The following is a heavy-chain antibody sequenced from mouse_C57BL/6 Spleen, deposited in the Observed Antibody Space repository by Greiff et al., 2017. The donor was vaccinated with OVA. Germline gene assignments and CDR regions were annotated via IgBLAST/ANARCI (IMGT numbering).Heavy chain of an antibody. CDR1: GYTFTSYG. J-gene: IGHJ4*01. V-gene: IGHV1-81*01. CDR3: ARGVERTMDY. CDR2: IYPRSGNT. D-gene: IGHD1-1*02. Sequence: QVQLQQSGAELARPGASVKLSCKASGYTFTSYGISWVKQRTGQGLEWIGEIYPRSGNTYYNEKVKGKATLTADKSSSTAYMELRSLTSEDSAVYFCARGVERTMDYWGQGTSVTVSS.